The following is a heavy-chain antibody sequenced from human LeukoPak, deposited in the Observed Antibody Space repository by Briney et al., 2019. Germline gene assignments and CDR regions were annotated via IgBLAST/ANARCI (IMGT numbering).Heavy chain of an antibody. CDR2: ISGSGGST. V-gene: IGHV3-23*01. D-gene: IGHD3-3*01. CDR3: ADRGIFEAPDY. CDR1: GFTFSSCA. Sequence: GGSLRLSCAASGFTFSSCAMSWVRQAPGQGLEWVSAISGSGGSTYYADTVKGRFTISRDNSKNTLYLQMNSLRAEDTAVYYCADRGIFEAPDYWGQGTLVTVSS. J-gene: IGHJ4*02.